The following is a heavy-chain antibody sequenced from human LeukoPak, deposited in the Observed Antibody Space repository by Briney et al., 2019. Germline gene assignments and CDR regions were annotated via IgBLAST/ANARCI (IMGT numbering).Heavy chain of an antibody. CDR3: ATALVDVHGKDY. CDR2: FDPEGGET. V-gene: IGHV1-24*01. CDR1: GYTLTELS. J-gene: IGHJ4*02. Sequence: ASVKVSCKVSGYTLTELSMHWVRQAPGKGLEWMGGFDPEGGETIYAQKFQGRVTMTEDTSTDTAYMELSSLRSEDTAVYYCATALVDVHGKDYWGQGTLVTVSS. D-gene: IGHD1-26*01.